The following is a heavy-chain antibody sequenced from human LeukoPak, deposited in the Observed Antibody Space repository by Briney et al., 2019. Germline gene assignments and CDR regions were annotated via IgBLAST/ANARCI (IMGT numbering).Heavy chain of an antibody. V-gene: IGHV3-48*04. J-gene: IGHJ5*02. D-gene: IGHD1-7*01. CDR2: ISSSSSTI. CDR1: GFTFSSYS. CDR3: AGDKENWNYVSWFDP. Sequence: PGGSLRLSCAASGFTFSSYSMNWVRQAPGKGLEWVSYISSSSSTIYYADSVKGRFTISRDNAKNSLYLQMNSLRAEDTAVYYCAGDKENWNYVSWFDPWGQGTLVTVSS.